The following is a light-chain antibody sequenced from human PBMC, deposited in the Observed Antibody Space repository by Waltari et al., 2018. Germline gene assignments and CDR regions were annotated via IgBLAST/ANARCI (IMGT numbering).Light chain of an antibody. Sequence: QSALTQPPSVSGSPGQSVTISRAGTSSDVGSYNSVSWYRKHPGTAPQLLIYDVNKRPSGVPDRFSGSKSDNTASLTVSGLQLEDEADYYCSSYRGAYSLVFGGGTKLTVL. CDR2: DVN. V-gene: IGLV2-8*01. J-gene: IGLJ2*01. CDR3: SSYRGAYSLV. CDR1: SSDVGSYNS.